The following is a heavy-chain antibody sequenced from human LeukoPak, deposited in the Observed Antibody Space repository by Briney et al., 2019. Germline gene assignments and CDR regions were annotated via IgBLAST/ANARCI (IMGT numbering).Heavy chain of an antibody. CDR3: AKGNYDYYDSSGYSDDAFDI. J-gene: IGHJ3*02. D-gene: IGHD3-22*01. V-gene: IGHV3-30*02. Sequence: GGSLRLSCAASGFTFSSYGMHWVRQAPGKGLEWVAFIRYDGSNKYYVDSVKGRFTISRDNSKNTLYLQMNSLRAEDTAVYYCAKGNYDYYDSSGYSDDAFDIWGQGTMVTVSS. CDR1: GFTFSSYG. CDR2: IRYDGSNK.